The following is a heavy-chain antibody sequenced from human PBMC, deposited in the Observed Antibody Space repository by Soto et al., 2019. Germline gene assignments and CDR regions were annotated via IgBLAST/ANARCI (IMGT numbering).Heavy chain of an antibody. CDR1: GFTFSSYG. J-gene: IGHJ6*02. CDR3: AKDVYYGSGVDYYYGMDV. V-gene: IGHV3-30*18. Sequence: QVQLVESGGGVVQPGRSLRLSCAASGFTFSSYGMHWVRQAPGKGLEWVAVISYDGSNKYYADSVKGRFTISRDNSKNKLYLQMNSLRAEDTAVYYCAKDVYYGSGVDYYYGMDVWGQGTTVTVSS. CDR2: ISYDGSNK. D-gene: IGHD3-10*01.